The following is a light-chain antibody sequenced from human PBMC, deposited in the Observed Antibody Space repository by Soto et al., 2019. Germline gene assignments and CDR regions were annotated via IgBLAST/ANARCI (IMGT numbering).Light chain of an antibody. V-gene: IGKV1-39*01. CDR1: QSISTY. J-gene: IGKJ1*01. CDR2: AAS. CDR3: QQSYRIPWT. Sequence: DIQMTQSPSSLSTSVGDGVTITCRASQSISTYLNWYQQKPGKAPKLLIFAASSLQSGVPSRFSGSGSGTDFTLTISSLQPEDFATYFCQQSYRIPWTFGQGTKVEIE.